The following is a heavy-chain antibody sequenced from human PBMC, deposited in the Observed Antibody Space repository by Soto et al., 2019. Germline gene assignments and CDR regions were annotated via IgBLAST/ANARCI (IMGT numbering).Heavy chain of an antibody. J-gene: IGHJ6*03. D-gene: IGHD2-15*01. CDR1: GVSISSYY. V-gene: IGHV4-59*01. CDR3: ARSYRRYCSGGSCYSYYYYYMDV. Sequence: VQLQESGPGLVKPSETLPLTCTVSGVSISSYYWSWIRQPPGKGLAWLGYIYYSGSTNYNPSLRSRVTISVDTSKNQFSLKLSSVTAADTAVYYCARSYRRYCSGGSCYSYYYYYMDVWGKGTTVTVSS. CDR2: IYYSGST.